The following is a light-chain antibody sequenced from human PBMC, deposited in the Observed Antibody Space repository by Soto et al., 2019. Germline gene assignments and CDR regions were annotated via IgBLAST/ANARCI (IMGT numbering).Light chain of an antibody. V-gene: IGKV2D-29*02. CDR3: MQSIERPRT. CDR1: QSLLHGDGTNR. J-gene: IGKJ1*01. Sequence: DIVMTQSPLYLSVTPGQPGSISCKSTQSLLHGDGTNRLYWYLQRPVQSPQLLISQVSNLFSGVPGRYSGSASETDFKLRISRVEAEDVGVHYCMQSIERPRTLGQGTKVAIK. CDR2: QVS.